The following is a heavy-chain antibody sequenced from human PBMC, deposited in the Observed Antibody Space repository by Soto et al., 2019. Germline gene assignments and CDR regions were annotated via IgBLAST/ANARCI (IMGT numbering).Heavy chain of an antibody. CDR3: SRRRCSGYYFEQ. D-gene: IGHD3-10*02. V-gene: IGHV1-46*01. J-gene: IGHJ4*02. Sequence: XADKVSRMESGYTFPNCYMDWVGHAPGQGLEWMGIINPSGGSTSYAQKFQGRVTMTRDTSTITVCMELSSLRSEDTVVYYCSRRRCSGYYFEQRGQGNLGTVSS. CDR2: INPSGGST. CDR1: GYTFPNCY.